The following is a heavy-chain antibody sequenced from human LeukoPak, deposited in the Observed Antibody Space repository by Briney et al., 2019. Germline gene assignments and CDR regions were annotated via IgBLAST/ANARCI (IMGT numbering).Heavy chain of an antibody. CDR2: INHSGST. CDR1: GGSISGYY. J-gene: IGHJ6*02. CDR3: ARVCSSTSYPLYYYYYYGMDV. Sequence: SETLSLTCTVSGGSISGYYWSWIRQPPGKGLEWIGEINHSGSTNYNPSLKSRVTISVDTSKNQFSLKLSSVTAADTAVYYCARVCSSTSYPLYYYYYYGMDVWGQGTTVTVSS. V-gene: IGHV4-34*01. D-gene: IGHD2-2*01.